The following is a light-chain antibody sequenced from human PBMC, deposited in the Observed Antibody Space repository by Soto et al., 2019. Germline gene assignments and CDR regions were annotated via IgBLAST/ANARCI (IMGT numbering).Light chain of an antibody. CDR1: QTVGRNY. CDR2: HAS. CDR3: QQYAASPLT. J-gene: IGKJ4*01. V-gene: IGKV3-20*01. Sequence: EIVLTQSPGTLSLSPGERATLSCRASQTVGRNYLAWYQQKPGQAPRLLIYHASNRATGIPDRFSGSGSGTDFTLTISRLEPEDFAVYYCQQYAASPLTFGGGAKVEIK.